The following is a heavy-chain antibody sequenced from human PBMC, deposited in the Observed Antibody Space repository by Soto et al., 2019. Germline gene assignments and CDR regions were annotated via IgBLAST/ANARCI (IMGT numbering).Heavy chain of an antibody. CDR2: IYYSGST. V-gene: IGHV4-31*03. D-gene: IGHD3-10*01. Sequence: PSETLSLTCTVPGGSISSGGYYWSWIRQHPGKGLEWIGYIYYSGSTYYNPSLKSRVTISVDTSKNQFSLKLSSVTAADTAVYYCARTPPMVRGVMWVWYFDLWGRGTLVTVSS. CDR3: ARTPPMVRGVMWVWYFDL. CDR1: GGSISSGGYY. J-gene: IGHJ2*01.